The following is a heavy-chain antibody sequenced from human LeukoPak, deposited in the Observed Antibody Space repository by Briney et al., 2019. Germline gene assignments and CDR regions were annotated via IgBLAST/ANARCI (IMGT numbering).Heavy chain of an antibody. D-gene: IGHD3-22*01. CDR3: AIGTDYYDSSGYYSQLSSGFDY. CDR2: IYYSGST. J-gene: IGHJ4*02. CDR1: GGSISSSSYY. V-gene: IGHV4-39*07. Sequence: SETLSLTCTVSGGSISSSSYYWGWIRQPPGKGLEWIGSIYYSGSTYYNPSLKSRVTISVDTSKNQFSLKLSSVTAADTAVYYCAIGTDYYDSSGYYSQLSSGFDYWGQGTLVTVSS.